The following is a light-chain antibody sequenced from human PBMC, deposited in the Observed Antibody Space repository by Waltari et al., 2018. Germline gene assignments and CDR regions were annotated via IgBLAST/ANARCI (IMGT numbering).Light chain of an antibody. CDR3: QHYGRTPPMYT. CDR2: AAS. V-gene: IGKV3-20*01. CDR1: QTVTSH. J-gene: IGKJ2*01. Sequence: EIVLTQSPGTLSFSAGDRATLPCTASQTVTSHFAWYQQKPGQAPSPLIYAASSRATGIPDRFSGSGSGTDFALTIIRLEPEDSAVYYCQHYGRTPPMYTFGQGTKLEIK.